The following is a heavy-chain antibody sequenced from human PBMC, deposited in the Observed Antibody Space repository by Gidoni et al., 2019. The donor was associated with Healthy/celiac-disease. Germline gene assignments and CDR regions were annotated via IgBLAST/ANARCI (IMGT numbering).Heavy chain of an antibody. V-gene: IGHV3-48*03. J-gene: IGHJ4*02. CDR1: GFTFSSYE. Sequence: EVQLVESGGGLVQPGGSLRLSCAASGFTFSSYERNWVRQAPGKGLEWVSYISSSGSTIYYADSVKCRFTISRDNAKNSLYLQMNSLRAEDTAVYYCARTPPIDFWSGYVFDYWGQGTLVTVSS. D-gene: IGHD3-3*01. CDR2: ISSSGSTI. CDR3: ARTPPIDFWSGYVFDY.